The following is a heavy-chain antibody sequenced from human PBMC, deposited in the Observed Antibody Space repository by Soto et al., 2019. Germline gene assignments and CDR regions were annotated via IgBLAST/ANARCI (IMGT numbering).Heavy chain of an antibody. V-gene: IGHV1-69*12. CDR1: GCTFSSYA. Sequence: QVPLVQSGAEVKKPGSSVKVSCKASGCTFSSYAISRVRQAPGQGLEWMGGIIPIFGTANYAQKFQGRVTITADESTSTAYMELSSLRSEDTAVYYCARESGADYGGNLRYWYFDLRGRGTLVTVSS. CDR2: IIPIFGTA. D-gene: IGHD4-17*01. CDR3: ARESGADYGGNLRYWYFDL. J-gene: IGHJ2*01.